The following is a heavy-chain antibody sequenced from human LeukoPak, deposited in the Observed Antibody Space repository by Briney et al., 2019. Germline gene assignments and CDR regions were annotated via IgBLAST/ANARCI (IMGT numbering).Heavy chain of an antibody. CDR2: INSDGTNI. CDR3: ARHPLKD. Sequence: GGTPRVSSAAPRVTFSSYWMRWVRQDPGKGLVWVSRINSDGTNITYADSVKGRFTISRDNAKKTLYLQMNGLRADDTAVYYCARHPLKDWGQGTLVTVSS. CDR1: RVTFSSYW. J-gene: IGHJ4*02. V-gene: IGHV3-74*01.